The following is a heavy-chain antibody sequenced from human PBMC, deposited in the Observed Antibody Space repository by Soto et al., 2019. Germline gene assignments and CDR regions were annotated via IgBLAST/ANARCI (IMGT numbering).Heavy chain of an antibody. Sequence: QVQLVQSGAEVKKPGASVKVSCKASGYPFTNYALHWVRQAPGQALEWMGWINAGNGYTRYSQKFPGRLTITRDTYTRTVYMELSSLRSEDTAVYYCARGRMVVPPAVNWFDPWGQGALVTVSS. CDR3: ARGRMVVPPAVNWFDP. CDR1: GYPFTNYA. CDR2: INAGNGYT. V-gene: IGHV1-3*01. J-gene: IGHJ5*02. D-gene: IGHD2-2*01.